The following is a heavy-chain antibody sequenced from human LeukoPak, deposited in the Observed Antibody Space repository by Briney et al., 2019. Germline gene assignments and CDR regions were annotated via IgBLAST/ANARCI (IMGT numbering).Heavy chain of an antibody. D-gene: IGHD4-11*01. J-gene: IGHJ4*02. V-gene: IGHV3-21*01. Sequence: GGSLRLSCAASGFTFSRHSINWVRQAPGKGLEWVSSISSSSSYIYYADSVKGRFTISRDNAKNSLFLQMNSLRAEDTAVYYCARGTPTTRDFDYWGQGTPVTVSS. CDR2: ISSSSSYI. CDR3: ARGTPTTRDFDY. CDR1: GFTFSRHS.